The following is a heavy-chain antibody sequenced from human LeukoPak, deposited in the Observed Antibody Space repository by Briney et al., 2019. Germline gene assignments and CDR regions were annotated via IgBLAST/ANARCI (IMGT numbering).Heavy chain of an antibody. CDR1: GYTFTTNW. CDR3: ARLPNSGADLTWFDP. J-gene: IGHJ5*02. V-gene: IGHV5-51*01. CDR2: IQPVDSDT. Sequence: GESLKISCKGSGYTFTTNWIGWARQRPGKGLEWIGIIQPVDSDTRYSPSFQGQVTISADKSISTAYLQWSSLKASDSAMYFCARLPNSGADLTWFDPWGQGTLVTVSS. D-gene: IGHD3-10*01.